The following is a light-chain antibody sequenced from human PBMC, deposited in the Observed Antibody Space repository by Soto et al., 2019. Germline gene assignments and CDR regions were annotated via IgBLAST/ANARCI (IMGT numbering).Light chain of an antibody. J-gene: IGLJ2*01. Sequence: QSALTQPASVSGSPGQSITISCTGTSSDVGGYNLVSWYQQHPDEAPKLLIYEVFKRPSEIPARFSASKSGNTASLIVSGLQPEDEAEYFCSSFADGFNVVFGGGTKLTVL. V-gene: IGLV2-23*02. CDR2: EVF. CDR1: SSDVGGYNL. CDR3: SSFADGFNVV.